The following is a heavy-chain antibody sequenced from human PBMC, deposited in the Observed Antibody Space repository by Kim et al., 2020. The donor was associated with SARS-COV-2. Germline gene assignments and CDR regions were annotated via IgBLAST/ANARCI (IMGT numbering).Heavy chain of an antibody. J-gene: IGHJ4*02. V-gene: IGHV3-23*01. CDR3: AKHYIVVVVAALGDY. Sequence: DAGKGRFTISRSKSKNALYLQMNSLRAEDTAVYYCAKHYIVVVVAALGDYWGQGTLVTVSS. D-gene: IGHD2-15*01.